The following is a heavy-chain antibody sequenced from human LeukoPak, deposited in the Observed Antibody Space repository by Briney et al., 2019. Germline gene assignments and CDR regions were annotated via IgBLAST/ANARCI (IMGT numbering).Heavy chain of an antibody. CDR1: GGSISSYY. CDR3: ARVDTSMDWFDP. D-gene: IGHD5-18*01. Sequence: SETLSLTCTVSGGSISSYYWSRIRQPAGKGLEWIGRIYTSGSTSYNPSLQSRVTMSVDTSKKQFSLRVSSVTAADTAVYYCARVDTSMDWFDPWGQGTLVTVSS. J-gene: IGHJ5*02. V-gene: IGHV4-4*07. CDR2: IYTSGST.